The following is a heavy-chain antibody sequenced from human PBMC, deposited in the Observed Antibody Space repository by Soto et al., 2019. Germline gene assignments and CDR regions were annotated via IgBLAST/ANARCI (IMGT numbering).Heavy chain of an antibody. CDR2: ISAYNGNT. Sequence: QVQLVQSGAEVKKPGASVKVSCKASGYTFTSYGISWVRQAPGQGLEWMGWISAYNGNTNYAQKLQGRVTMTTDTSTSTAYMDLRSLRSDDTAVYYCARVAYCSGGSCYPKTGYFQHWGQGTLVTVSS. J-gene: IGHJ1*01. D-gene: IGHD2-15*01. CDR1: GYTFTSYG. CDR3: ARVAYCSGGSCYPKTGYFQH. V-gene: IGHV1-18*01.